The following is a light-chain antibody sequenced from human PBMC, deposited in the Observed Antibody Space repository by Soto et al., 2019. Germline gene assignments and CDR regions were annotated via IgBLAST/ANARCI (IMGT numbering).Light chain of an antibody. CDR3: QQYVTSSIT. CDR1: QSVSSY. V-gene: IGKV3-11*01. Sequence: EIVLTQSPATLSLSPGERATLSCRASQSVSSYLAWYQQKPGQAPRLLIYDASNRATGISARFSGSGSGTDFTLTISRLEPEDFAVYYCQQYVTSSITFGQGTRLEIK. J-gene: IGKJ5*01. CDR2: DAS.